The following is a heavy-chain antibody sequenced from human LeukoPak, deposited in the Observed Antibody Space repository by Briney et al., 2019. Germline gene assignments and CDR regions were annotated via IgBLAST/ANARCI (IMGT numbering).Heavy chain of an antibody. J-gene: IGHJ4*02. CDR3: ARVTTQKGGSSPNY. V-gene: IGHV1-8*03. CDR2: INPNSGNT. Sequence: ASVKVSCKASGYTFTGYYMHWVRQAPGQGLEWMGRINPNSGNTGYAQKFQGRVTITRNTSISTAYMELSSLRSEDTAVYYCARVTTQKGGSSPNYWGQGTLVTVSS. D-gene: IGHD6-6*01. CDR1: GYTFTGYY.